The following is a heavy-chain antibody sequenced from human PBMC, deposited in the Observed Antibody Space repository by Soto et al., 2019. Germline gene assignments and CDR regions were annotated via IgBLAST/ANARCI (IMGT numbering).Heavy chain of an antibody. Sequence: QLQLQESGPGLVKPSETLSLTCTVSGGSISSSSYYWGWIRQPPGKGLEWIGSIYYSGSTYYNPSLRSRLIIAVDTSKNQFSMKLSSVTAADTAVYYCSRLKRTCPYYCDYVRSYCCDYCGQGTMVKVSS. CDR3: SRLKRTCPYYCDYVRSYCCDY. V-gene: IGHV4-39*01. D-gene: IGHD4-17*01. J-gene: IGHJ4*02. CDR1: GGSISSSSYY. CDR2: IYYSGST.